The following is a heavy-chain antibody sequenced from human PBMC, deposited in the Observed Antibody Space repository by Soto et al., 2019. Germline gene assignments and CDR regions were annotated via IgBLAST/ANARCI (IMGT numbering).Heavy chain of an antibody. J-gene: IGHJ4*02. D-gene: IGHD3-3*01. CDR3: SKAARFFDWLLPNFDY. CDR2: ISGSVGST. Sequence: PGGSLRLSCAASGFTFSSYAMSWVRQAPGKGLEWVSAISGSVGSTYYGDSVAGRFTISRDNSKNTEYLQMNSLRAEATAVYDYSKAARFFDWLLPNFDYWGQGTLVTVSS. V-gene: IGHV3-23*01. CDR1: GFTFSSYA.